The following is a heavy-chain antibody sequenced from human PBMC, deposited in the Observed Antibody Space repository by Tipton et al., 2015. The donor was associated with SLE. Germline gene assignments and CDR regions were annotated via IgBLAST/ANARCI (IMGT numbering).Heavy chain of an antibody. V-gene: IGHV1-69*01. CDR2: IIPIFGTA. Sequence: QSGAEVKKPGSSVKVSCKASGGTFSSYAISWVRQAPGQGLEWMGEIIPIFGTANYAQKFQGRVTITADESTSTAYMELSSLRSEDTSVYYCARGKTPVVTPDYFDYWGQGTLVTVSS. CDR3: ARGKTPVVTPDYFDY. J-gene: IGHJ4*02. D-gene: IGHD4-23*01. CDR1: GGTFSSYA.